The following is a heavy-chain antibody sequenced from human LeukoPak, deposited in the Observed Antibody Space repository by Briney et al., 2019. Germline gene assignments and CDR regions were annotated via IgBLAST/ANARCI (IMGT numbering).Heavy chain of an antibody. CDR1: GDTISSNSAA. CDR3: AREIAAAGTSIAFRYYYYYYMDV. V-gene: IGHV6-1*01. CDR2: TYDSSNTYT. J-gene: IGHJ6*03. Sequence: PSQTLSLTCAISGDTISSNSAAWNWISPPPWKGLEWRVTTYDSSNTYTAHAVSVKSRLSTNPDTPKNQCSLQLNSVTPEDTAVYYCAREIAAAGTSIAFRYYYYYYMDVWGKGTTLSDPS. D-gene: IGHD6-13*01.